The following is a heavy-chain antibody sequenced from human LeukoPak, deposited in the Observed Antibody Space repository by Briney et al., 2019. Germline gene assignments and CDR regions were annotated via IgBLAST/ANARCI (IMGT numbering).Heavy chain of an antibody. V-gene: IGHV3-23*01. CDR3: AKGQLSVILRGGLDV. CDR2: ITGSGGGT. J-gene: IGHJ6*02. Sequence: GGSLRLSCAASTFTFSNHAMSWVRQGPGKGLEWVSGITGSGGGTFYADSVKGRFTISRDNSNNILYLQMKSLRDEDTAVYYCAKGQLSVILRGGLDVWGQGTAVTVSS. CDR1: TFTFSNHA. D-gene: IGHD2-21*01.